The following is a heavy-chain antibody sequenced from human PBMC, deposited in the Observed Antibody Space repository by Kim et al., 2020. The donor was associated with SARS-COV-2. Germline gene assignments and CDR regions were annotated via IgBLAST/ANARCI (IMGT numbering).Heavy chain of an antibody. J-gene: IGHJ4*02. CDR3: ARGSHVEYGSGSYYSFEY. Sequence: DSVKVSCKASGYTFIEKYMHWVRQAPGQGLEWLGIINPGGGSATYAQKFQGRLTMTRNTSTSTVYMELSSPRSEDTAVYYCARGSHVEYGSGSYYSFEYWGQGTLVTVSS. CDR1: GYTFIEKY. V-gene: IGHV1-46*01. D-gene: IGHD3-10*01. CDR2: INPGGGSA.